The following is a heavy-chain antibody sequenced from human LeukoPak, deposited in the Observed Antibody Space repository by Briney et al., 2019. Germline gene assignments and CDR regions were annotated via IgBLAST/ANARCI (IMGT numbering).Heavy chain of an antibody. CDR2: INPSGGSP. V-gene: IGHV1-46*01. CDR3: ARAGDYFDY. J-gene: IGHJ4*02. Sequence: ASVKVPCRASGYTFTSYYMHWVRKAPGQGLEWMGVINPSGGSPSYAQKFQGRVTMTRDTSTGTLYMELSSLKSKDTAIYYCARAGDYFDYWGQGTLVTVSS. CDR1: GYTFTSYY.